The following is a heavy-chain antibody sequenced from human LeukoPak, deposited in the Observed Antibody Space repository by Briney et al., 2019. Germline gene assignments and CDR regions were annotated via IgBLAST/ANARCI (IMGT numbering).Heavy chain of an antibody. CDR3: VRRQWELQYFDL. J-gene: IGHJ2*01. V-gene: IGHV4-59*01. Sequence: PSETLSLTCTVSGGSISSYSWSWIRQPPGKGLEWIGYIYYGGSTNYNPSLKSRVTISADTSKNQFSLKLNSVTAADTAVYYCVRRQWELQYFDLWGRGTLVAVSS. CDR1: GGSISSYS. D-gene: IGHD1-26*01. CDR2: IYYGGST.